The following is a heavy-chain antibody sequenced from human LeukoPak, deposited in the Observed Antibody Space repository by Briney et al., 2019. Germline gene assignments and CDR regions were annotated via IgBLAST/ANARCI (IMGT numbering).Heavy chain of an antibody. CDR3: ARDIYMLDDFWSGYFFDS. Sequence: ASVKVSCEASGYTFTGYYMHWVRQAPGQGLEWMGWINPNTGDKKYAEIFQGRVTMTRDTSITTAYMDLSRLRSDDTAVYFCARDIYMLDDFWSGYFFDSWGQGTLVTVSS. CDR2: INPNTGDK. CDR1: GYTFTGYY. J-gene: IGHJ4*02. V-gene: IGHV1-2*02. D-gene: IGHD3-3*01.